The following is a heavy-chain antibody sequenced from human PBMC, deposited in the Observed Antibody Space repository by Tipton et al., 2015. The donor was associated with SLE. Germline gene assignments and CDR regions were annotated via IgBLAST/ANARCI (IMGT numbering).Heavy chain of an antibody. V-gene: IGHV4-39*07. J-gene: IGHJ4*02. CDR3: ARNADGSFDY. D-gene: IGHD1-14*01. Sequence: TLSLTCTVSGDSITTDSDYWGWIRQPPGKGPEWIGNIYYSGTTYYNSSLKSRVTISVDTSKNQFSLRASSVTAADTAVYYCARNADGSFDYWGQGTLVTVSS. CDR1: GDSITTDSDY. CDR2: IYYSGTT.